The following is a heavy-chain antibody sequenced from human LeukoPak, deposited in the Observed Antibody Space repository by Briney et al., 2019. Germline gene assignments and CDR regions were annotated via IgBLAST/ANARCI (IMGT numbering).Heavy chain of an antibody. Sequence: SETLSLTCAVYGGSFSGYYWSWIRQPPGKGLEWIGEINHSGSTNYNPSLKSRVTISVDTSKNQFSLKLSSATGADTAVYYCARGVRITMVRGAVHDYWGQGTLVTVSS. CDR1: GGSFSGYY. J-gene: IGHJ4*02. V-gene: IGHV4-34*01. D-gene: IGHD3-10*01. CDR3: ARGVRITMVRGAVHDY. CDR2: INHSGST.